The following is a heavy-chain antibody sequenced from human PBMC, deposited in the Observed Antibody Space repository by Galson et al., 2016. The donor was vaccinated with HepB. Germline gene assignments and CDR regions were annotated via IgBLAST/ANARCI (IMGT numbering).Heavy chain of an antibody. D-gene: IGHD4-11*01. Sequence: SLRLSCAASGFTFSTYDMNWVRQAPGKGLEWVSSIGPTGPNKHSADSVKGRIAISRDNAKNSMYLQLNSLRDEDTAVYYCTRGGLQYYFDCWGQGALVTVSS. CDR3: TRGGLQYYFDC. CDR1: GFTFSTYD. J-gene: IGHJ4*02. CDR2: IGPTGPNK. V-gene: IGHV3-21*06.